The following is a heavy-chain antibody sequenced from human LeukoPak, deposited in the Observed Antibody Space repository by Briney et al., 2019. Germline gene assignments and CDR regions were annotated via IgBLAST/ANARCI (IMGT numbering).Heavy chain of an antibody. V-gene: IGHV3-49*04. CDR2: IASKTYGGTA. CDR1: GFTFSSYA. CDR3: SRDQTPYY. J-gene: IGHJ4*02. Sequence: PGGSLRLSCVASGFTFSSYAMTWVRQAPGKGLEWVGFIASKTYGGTAEYAASVKGRFTISRDDSKSIAYLQMNSLETEDTAVYFCSRDQTPYYWGQGTLVTVSS.